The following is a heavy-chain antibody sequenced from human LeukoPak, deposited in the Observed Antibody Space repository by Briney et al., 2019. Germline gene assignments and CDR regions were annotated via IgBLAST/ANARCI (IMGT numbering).Heavy chain of an antibody. CDR3: AKGGWFGELLLDY. CDR1: GFTYSSYG. J-gene: IGHJ4*02. Sequence: GGSLRLSCAASGFTYSSYGMSWVRQAPVKGLGWVSAISGSCGSTYYADSVKGRFTISRDNSKNTLYLQMNSLRAEDTAVYYCAKGGWFGELLLDYWGQGTLVTVSS. CDR2: ISGSCGST. D-gene: IGHD3-10*01. V-gene: IGHV3-23*01.